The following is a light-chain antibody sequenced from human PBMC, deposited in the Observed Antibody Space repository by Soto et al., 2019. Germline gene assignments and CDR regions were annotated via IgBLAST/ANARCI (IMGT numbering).Light chain of an antibody. J-gene: IGKJ2*01. Sequence: AIQMTQSPSSLSASTGDRVTITCRASQGISSYLAWYKQKPGKAPKLLIYAASTLPSRVPSRFSGGGSATYFTLTISCLQSEDFATYYSQEYYSYPKTFGQGTKLDIK. CDR3: QEYYSYPKT. CDR2: AAS. V-gene: IGKV1-8*01. CDR1: QGISSY.